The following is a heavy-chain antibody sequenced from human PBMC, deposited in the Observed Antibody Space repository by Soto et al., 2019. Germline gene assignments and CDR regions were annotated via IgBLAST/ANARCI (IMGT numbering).Heavy chain of an antibody. V-gene: IGHV3-33*01. CDR3: ARVVCSGGSCYQYGMDV. CDR1: GFTFSSYG. J-gene: IGHJ6*02. Sequence: GGSLRLSCAASGFTFSSYGMHWVRQAPGKGLEWVAVIWYDGSNKYYADSVKGRFTISRDNSKNTLYLQMNSLRAEDTAVYYCARVVCSGGSCYQYGMDVWGQRTTVTVSS. CDR2: IWYDGSNK. D-gene: IGHD2-15*01.